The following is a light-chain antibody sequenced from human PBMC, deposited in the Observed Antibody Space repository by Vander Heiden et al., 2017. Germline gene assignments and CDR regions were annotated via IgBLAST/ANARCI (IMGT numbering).Light chain of an antibody. Sequence: EIVLTQFPGTLSLSHGERATLSCRASQSVSSNYLAWYQQKPGQAPRLVIYGTSTRATGIPDRFSGSGSETDFTLTISRLEPEDFAVYYCQQYGSSPKYTFGQGTKLEIK. CDR1: QSVSSNY. V-gene: IGKV3-20*01. CDR2: GTS. J-gene: IGKJ2*01. CDR3: QQYGSSPKYT.